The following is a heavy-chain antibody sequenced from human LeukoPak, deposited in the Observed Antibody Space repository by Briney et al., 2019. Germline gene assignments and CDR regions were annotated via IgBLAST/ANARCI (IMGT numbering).Heavy chain of an antibody. CDR3: AREATNNWFDP. Sequence: GGSLRLSCAASGFTFSSYEMNWVRQAPGKGLEWVSYISGSASTVYYADSVKGRFTISRDNAKNSLYLQMNSLRAEDTAVYYCAREATNNWFDPWGQGTPVTVSS. J-gene: IGHJ5*02. CDR2: ISGSASTV. V-gene: IGHV3-48*03. CDR1: GFTFSSYE.